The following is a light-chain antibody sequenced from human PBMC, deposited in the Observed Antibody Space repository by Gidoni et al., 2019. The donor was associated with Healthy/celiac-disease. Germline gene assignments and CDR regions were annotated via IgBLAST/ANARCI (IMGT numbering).Light chain of an antibody. CDR3: QQYNSYST. CDR2: KAS. Sequence: DIQMTQSPSTLSASVGDRVTITCRASQSISSWLAWYQQKPGKAPKLLIYKASSLESGVPSRFSGSGSGTEFTLTISSLQPDDFATYYCQQYNSYSTFGCXTKVEIK. J-gene: IGKJ4*01. CDR1: QSISSW. V-gene: IGKV1-5*03.